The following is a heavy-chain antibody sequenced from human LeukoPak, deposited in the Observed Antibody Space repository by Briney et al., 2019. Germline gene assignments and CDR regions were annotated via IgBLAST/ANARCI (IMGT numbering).Heavy chain of an antibody. V-gene: IGHV3-9*01. J-gene: IGHJ3*02. Sequence: GGSLRLSGAASGFSFDDYAMPWVRQAPGKGLEWVSGISWNSGSIGYADSVKGRFTISRDNAKNSLYLQMNSLRAEDTALYYCAKDRGSGWRAFDIWGQGTMVTVSS. CDR1: GFSFDDYA. D-gene: IGHD6-19*01. CDR3: AKDRGSGWRAFDI. CDR2: ISWNSGSI.